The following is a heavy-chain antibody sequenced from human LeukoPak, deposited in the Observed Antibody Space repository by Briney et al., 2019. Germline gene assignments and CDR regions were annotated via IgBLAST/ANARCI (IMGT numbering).Heavy chain of an antibody. CDR2: IHYSGST. V-gene: IGHV4-38-2*02. CDR1: GYSISSSYY. Sequence: PSETLSLTCSVSGYSISSSYYWGWIRQPPGKGLEWIGSIHYSGSTYYNPSLKSRVTISVDTSRNQFSLKLSSVTAADTAVYYCARDQVGATDYWGQGTLVTVSS. CDR3: ARDQVGATDY. D-gene: IGHD1-26*01. J-gene: IGHJ4*02.